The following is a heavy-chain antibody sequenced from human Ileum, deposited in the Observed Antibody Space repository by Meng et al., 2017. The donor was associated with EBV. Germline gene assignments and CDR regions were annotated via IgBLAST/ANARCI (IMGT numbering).Heavy chain of an antibody. J-gene: IGHJ5*02. V-gene: IGHV4-59*01. CDR3: AMRKVEMRAITPDNWLDP. D-gene: IGHD2-21*01. CDR1: GGSISSSY. Sequence: QVRVLVTGSGLVKTSETLSRHWTVSGGSISSSYGNWVRQSPGKGLEWIGRISQSGSTNYNPSLQSRVTISVDTSKNQVSLKLSSVTPADTAVYYCAMRKVEMRAITPDNWLDPWGQGTLVTVSS. CDR2: ISQSGST.